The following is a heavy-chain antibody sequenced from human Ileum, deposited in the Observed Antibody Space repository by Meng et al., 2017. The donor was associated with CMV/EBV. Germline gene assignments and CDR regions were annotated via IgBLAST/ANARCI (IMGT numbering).Heavy chain of an antibody. D-gene: IGHD6-6*01. CDR2: IYYRGST. J-gene: IGHJ4*02. CDR1: DDSISSYY. CDR3: ARVSTIGAPDY. V-gene: IGHV4-59*01. Sequence: SLTCTVSDDSISSYYWNWIRQPPGKGLEWIGYIYYRGSTNYNPSLKSRVSMSVDTSKKQFSLRLSSVTAADSAVYYCARVSTIGAPDYWGQGTLVTVSS.